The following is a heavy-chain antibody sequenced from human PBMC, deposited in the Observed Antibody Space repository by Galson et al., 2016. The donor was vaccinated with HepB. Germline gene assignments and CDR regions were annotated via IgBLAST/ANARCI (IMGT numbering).Heavy chain of an antibody. V-gene: IGHV5-51*01. CDR1: GYNFTNYW. J-gene: IGHJ3*02. CDR3: ARQQWAQVPGDAFDI. Sequence: QSGAEVKKPGESLRISCKGFGYNFTNYWIAWVRQMPGKGLEWMAITHPGDSDTRCSPSFQGQVTISVDKAISTAFMQWSSLNASDTGMYYCARQQWAQVPGDAFDIWGQGTMVTVSS. D-gene: IGHD2-8*01. CDR2: THPGDSDT.